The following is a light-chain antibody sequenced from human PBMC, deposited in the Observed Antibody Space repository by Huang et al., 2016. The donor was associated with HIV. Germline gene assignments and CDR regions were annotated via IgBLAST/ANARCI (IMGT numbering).Light chain of an antibody. CDR1: QSVSHY. CDR2: GAS. V-gene: IGKV3-11*01. CDR3: QESDTWPRLT. J-gene: IGKJ4*01. Sequence: IVLTQSPASLSLSPGERATLTCRASQSVSHYLAWYQHKPGQPPGLLIYGASRRATDMPTRFNGTGSGTDFTLTISSLETEDSAVYYCQESDTWPRLTLGGGTKVEIK.